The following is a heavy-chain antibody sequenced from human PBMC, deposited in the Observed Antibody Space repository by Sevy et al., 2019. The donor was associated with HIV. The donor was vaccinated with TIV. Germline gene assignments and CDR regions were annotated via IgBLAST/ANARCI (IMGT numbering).Heavy chain of an antibody. CDR2: FDPEDGET. CDR1: GYTLTELS. V-gene: IGHV1-24*01. D-gene: IGHD6-13*01. J-gene: IGHJ4*02. Sequence: ASVKVSCKVSGYTLTELSMHWVRQAPGKGLEWMGGFDPEDGETIYAQKFQGRVTMTEDTSTDTAYMELSSLRSEDTAVYYCVTGGSAAAGLPLDYWGQGTLVTVSS. CDR3: VTGGSAAAGLPLDY.